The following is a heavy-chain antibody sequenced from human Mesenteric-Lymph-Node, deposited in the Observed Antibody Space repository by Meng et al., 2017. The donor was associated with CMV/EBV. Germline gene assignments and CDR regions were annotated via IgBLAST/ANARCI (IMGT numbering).Heavy chain of an antibody. CDR1: TFPSYA. CDR2: INAGNGHT. CDR3: ARIGAALPPGSWGYFFDY. D-gene: IGHD2-2*01. J-gene: IGHJ4*02. V-gene: IGHV1-3*01. Sequence: TFPSYASHWVRPAPGQRPEWMGWINAGNGHTKYSQKFQGRVTITRDTSATTAYMEVTQLTSEDTAVYYCARIGAALPPGSWGYFFDYWGQGTLVTVPQ.